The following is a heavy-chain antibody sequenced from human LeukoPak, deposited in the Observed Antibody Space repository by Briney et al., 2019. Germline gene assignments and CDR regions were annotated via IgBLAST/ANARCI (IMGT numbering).Heavy chain of an antibody. CDR1: GYTFTSYG. J-gene: IGHJ3*02. D-gene: IGHD3-22*01. V-gene: IGHV1-2*02. Sequence: ASVRVSCKASGYTFTSYGISWVPQAPGQGLEWRGWINPNSDGTNFTQNLQGRDTMTRETSISTAYMEMNRLRSDDTAVYYCARAGLWGYFDSSGSHNGAFDIWGEGTMVTVSS. CDR3: ARAGLWGYFDSSGSHNGAFDI. CDR2: INPNSDGT.